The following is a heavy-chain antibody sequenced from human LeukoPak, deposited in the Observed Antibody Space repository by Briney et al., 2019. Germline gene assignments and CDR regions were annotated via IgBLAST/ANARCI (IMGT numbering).Heavy chain of an antibody. CDR2: ISWNSGSI. D-gene: IGHD2-15*01. CDR1: GFTFDDYA. V-gene: IGHV3-9*01. CDR3: AKGHFHVAGPRDYFDY. J-gene: IGHJ4*02. Sequence: GGSLRLSCAASGFTFDDYAMHWVRQAPGKGLEWVSGISWNSGSIGYADSVKGRFTISRDNAKNSLYLQMNSLRAEDTALYYCAKGHFHVAGPRDYFDYWGQGTLVTVSS.